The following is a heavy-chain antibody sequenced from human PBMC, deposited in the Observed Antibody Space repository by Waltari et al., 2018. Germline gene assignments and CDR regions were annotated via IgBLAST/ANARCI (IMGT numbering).Heavy chain of an antibody. CDR1: GGSISSSNYY. CDR3: ARSGYYDSSGYYWWFDP. Sequence: QLQLQESGPGLVKPSETLSLTCTVSGGSISSSNYYWGWLRQPPGKGLEWIGSFYYSGSTYYNPSLNSRVTISLDTSKNQFYLKLNSVTAADTAVHYCARSGYYDSSGYYWWFDPWGQGTLVTVSS. J-gene: IGHJ5*02. D-gene: IGHD3-22*01. CDR2: FYYSGST. V-gene: IGHV4-39*01.